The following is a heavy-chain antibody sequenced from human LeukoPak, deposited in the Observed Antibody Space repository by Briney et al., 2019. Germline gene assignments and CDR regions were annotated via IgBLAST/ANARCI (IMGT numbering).Heavy chain of an antibody. CDR2: ISWNSVRI. D-gene: IGHD3-22*01. J-gene: IGHJ4*02. Sequence: GGSLRLSCAASGFTFDDYAMHWVRQAPGKGLEWVSGISWNSVRIRYADSVKGRFTISRDNAKNSLYLQMNSLRVEDTALYYCAKDMPDSSGLYPFDYWGQGTLVTVSS. CDR3: AKDMPDSSGLYPFDY. CDR1: GFTFDDYA. V-gene: IGHV3-9*01.